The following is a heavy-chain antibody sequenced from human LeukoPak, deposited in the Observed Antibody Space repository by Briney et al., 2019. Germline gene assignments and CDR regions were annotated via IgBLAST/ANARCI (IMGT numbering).Heavy chain of an antibody. J-gene: IGHJ5*02. CDR1: GGSISSSSYY. CDR3: ASRVAAAGTGFDP. V-gene: IGHV4-39*01. CDR2: IYYSGST. Sequence: SETLSLTCTVSGGSISSSSYYWGWIRQPPGKGLEWIGNIYYSGSTFYNPSLKSRVTISVDTSKNQFSLNLGSVTAADTAVYYCASRVAAAGTGFDPWGQGTLVTVSA. D-gene: IGHD6-13*01.